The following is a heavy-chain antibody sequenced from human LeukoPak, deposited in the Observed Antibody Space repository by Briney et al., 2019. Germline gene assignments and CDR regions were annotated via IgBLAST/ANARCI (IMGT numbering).Heavy chain of an antibody. Sequence: GGSLRLSCAASGFTFSSYGMHWVRQAPGKGLEWVAVISYDGSNKYYADSVKGRFTISRDNSKNTLYLQMNSLRAEDTAVYYCAKAISSSSWYFLGDYSGQGTLVTASS. V-gene: IGHV3-30*18. J-gene: IGHJ4*02. CDR3: AKAISSSSWYFLGDY. D-gene: IGHD6-13*01. CDR2: ISYDGSNK. CDR1: GFTFSSYG.